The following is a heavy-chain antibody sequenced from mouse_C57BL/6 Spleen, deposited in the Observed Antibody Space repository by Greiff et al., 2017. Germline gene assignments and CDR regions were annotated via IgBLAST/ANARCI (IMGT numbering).Heavy chain of an antibody. J-gene: IGHJ2*01. CDR3: ARADYGSSPFDY. D-gene: IGHD1-1*01. CDR2: IDPSDSYT. Sequence: VKLQQPGAELVRPGTSVKLSCKASGYTFTSYWMHWVKQRPGQGLEWIGVIDPSDSYTNYNQKFKGKATLTVDTSSSTAYMQLSSLTSEDSAVYYCARADYGSSPFDYWGQGTTLTVSS. CDR1: GYTFTSYW. V-gene: IGHV1-59*01.